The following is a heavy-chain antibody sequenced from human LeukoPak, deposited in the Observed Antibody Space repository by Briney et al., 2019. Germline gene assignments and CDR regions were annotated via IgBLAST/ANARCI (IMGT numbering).Heavy chain of an antibody. CDR1: GFTFSSYG. CDR2: IWYDGSNK. CDR3: AKDKDGTGLAIDY. Sequence: GGSLRLSCAASGFTFSSYGMHWVRQAPGKGLEWVAVIWYDGSNKYYADSVKGRFTISRDNSKNTLYLQMNSLRAEDTAVYYCAKDKDGTGLAIDYWGQGTLVTVSS. D-gene: IGHD3-3*02. V-gene: IGHV3-33*06. J-gene: IGHJ4*02.